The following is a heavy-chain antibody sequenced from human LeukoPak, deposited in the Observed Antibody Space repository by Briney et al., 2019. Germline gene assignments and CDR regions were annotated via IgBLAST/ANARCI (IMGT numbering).Heavy chain of an antibody. J-gene: IGHJ4*02. D-gene: IGHD6-19*01. CDR1: GGSISNSSYY. V-gene: IGHV4-39*01. CDR2: IYYSGST. CDR3: ARRPLSLSTYSSGRGDY. Sequence: SETLSLTCTVSGGSISNSSYYWGWIRQPPGKGLEWIGSIYYSGSTYYNPSLKSRVTISVDTSKNQFSLKLSSVTAADTAVYYCARRPLSLSTYSSGRGDYWGQGTLVTVSS.